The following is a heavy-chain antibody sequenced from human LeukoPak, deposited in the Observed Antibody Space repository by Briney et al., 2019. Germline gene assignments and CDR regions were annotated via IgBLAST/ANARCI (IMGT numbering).Heavy chain of an antibody. J-gene: IGHJ3*02. D-gene: IGHD3-22*01. V-gene: IGHV3-23*01. Sequence: PGGSLRLSCAASGFTFSSYAMNWVRQAPGKGLEWVSAISGSGDSTYYADSVKGRFTISRDNAKNSLYLQMNSLRAEGTAVYYCARDLKRRVYYDSSGSDDAFDIWGQGTMVTVSS. CDR3: ARDLKRRVYYDSSGSDDAFDI. CDR2: ISGSGDST. CDR1: GFTFSSYA.